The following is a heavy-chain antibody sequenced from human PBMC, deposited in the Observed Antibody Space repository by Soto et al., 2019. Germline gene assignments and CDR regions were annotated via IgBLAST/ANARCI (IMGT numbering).Heavy chain of an antibody. D-gene: IGHD3-10*01. CDR1: GGTFSSYT. CDR3: ASKYWIPPFGGYGSGPSPEYFQH. CDR2: IIPILGIA. J-gene: IGHJ1*01. V-gene: IGHV1-69*02. Sequence: ASVKVSCKASGGTFSSYTISWVRQAPGQGLEWMGRIIPILGIANYAQKFQGRVTITADKSTSTAYMELSSLRSEDTAVYYCASKYWIPPFGGYGSGPSPEYFQHWGQGTLVTVSS.